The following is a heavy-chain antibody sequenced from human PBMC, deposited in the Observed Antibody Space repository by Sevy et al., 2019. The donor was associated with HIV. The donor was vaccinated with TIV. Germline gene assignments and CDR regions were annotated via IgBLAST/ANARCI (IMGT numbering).Heavy chain of an antibody. CDR3: ARYYYESSGYYDYNGMDV. CDR2: MNSNSGNT. D-gene: IGHD3-22*01. V-gene: IGHV1-8*01. Sequence: ASVKVSCKASGYTFTSYDINWVRQATGQGLEWMGWMNSNSGNTGNAQKFQGRVTMTRNTSISKAYMELSSRRSEDTAMYYSARYYYESSGYYDYNGMDVWGQGTTVTVSS. J-gene: IGHJ6*02. CDR1: GYTFTSYD.